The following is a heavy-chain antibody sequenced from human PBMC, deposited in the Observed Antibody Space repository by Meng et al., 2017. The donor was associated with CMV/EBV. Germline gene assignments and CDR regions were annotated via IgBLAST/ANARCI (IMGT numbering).Heavy chain of an antibody. CDR2: IIPILGIA. D-gene: IGHD6-13*01. V-gene: IGHV1-69*04. CDR1: GGTFSSYT. J-gene: IGHJ5*02. CDR3: ARDREAAAGTLNWFDP. Sequence: SVKVSCKASGGTFSSYTISWVRQAPGQGLEWMGRIIPILGIANYAQKFQGRVTITADKSTSTAYMELSSLRSEDTAVYYCARDREAAAGTLNWFDPWGQGTLVTV.